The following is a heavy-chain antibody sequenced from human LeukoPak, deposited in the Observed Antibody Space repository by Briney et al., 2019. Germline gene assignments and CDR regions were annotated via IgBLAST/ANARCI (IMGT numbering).Heavy chain of an antibody. V-gene: IGHV3-21*01. D-gene: IGHD3-22*01. CDR2: ISSSSSYI. Sequence: GGSLRVSCAASGFTFSTYNMNWVRQAPGKGLEWVSSISSSSSYIYYADSVKGRFTTSRDNAKNSLYLQVSSLRAEDTAVYYCARAFFYDSIGVEGMDVWGQGTTVTVSS. CDR1: GFTFSTYN. CDR3: ARAFFYDSIGVEGMDV. J-gene: IGHJ6*02.